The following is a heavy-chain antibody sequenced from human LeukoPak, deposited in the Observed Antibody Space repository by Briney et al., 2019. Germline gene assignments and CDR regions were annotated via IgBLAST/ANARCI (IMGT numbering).Heavy chain of an antibody. CDR3: AKTGSKSGDRNPDFDY. CDR1: GFTFSSYW. Sequence: GGSLRLSCAASGFTFSSYWMSWVRQAPGKGLEWVSGISGSGGTTYYTDSVKGRFTISRDNSKSTLYLQMNSLRVEDTAVYYCAKTGSKSGDRNPDFDYWGQGTLVTVSS. J-gene: IGHJ4*02. D-gene: IGHD1-26*01. V-gene: IGHV3-23*01. CDR2: ISGSGGTT.